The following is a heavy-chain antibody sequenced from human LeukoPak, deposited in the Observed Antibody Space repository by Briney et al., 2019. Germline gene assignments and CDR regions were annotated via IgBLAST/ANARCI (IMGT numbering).Heavy chain of an antibody. J-gene: IGHJ4*02. CDR1: GFTFSDYD. D-gene: IGHD5-12*01. CDR2: ISSSGSTI. V-gene: IGHV3-11*01. Sequence: GGSLRLSCAASGFTFSDYDMSWIRQAPGKGLEWVSYISSSGSTIYYADSVKGRFTISRDNAKNSLYLQMNSLRAEDTAVYYCAMDRRGSCYDYGYNYWGQGTLVTVSS. CDR3: AMDRRGSCYDYGYNY.